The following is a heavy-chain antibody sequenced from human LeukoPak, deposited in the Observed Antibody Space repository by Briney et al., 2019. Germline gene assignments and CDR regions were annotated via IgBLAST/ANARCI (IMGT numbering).Heavy chain of an antibody. CDR3: ARDVLPIDY. CDR1: GFTFSTYT. V-gene: IGHV3-21*01. J-gene: IGHJ4*02. Sequence: PGGSLRLSCAASGFTFSTYTMNWVRQAPGKGLEWVSSISRSSSYIYYADSVKGRFTISRDNAKNSLFLQMNSLRPEGTAVYYCARDVLPIDYWGQGTLVTVSS. CDR2: ISRSSSYI.